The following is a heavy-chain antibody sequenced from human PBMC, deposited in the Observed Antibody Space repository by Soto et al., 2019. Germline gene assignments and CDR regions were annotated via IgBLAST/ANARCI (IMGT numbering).Heavy chain of an antibody. CDR1: GYTFTSYG. V-gene: IGHV1-18*01. J-gene: IGHJ6*04. CDR3: ARVGEWYLLVSRYYYGMDV. D-gene: IGHD3-22*01. Sequence: QVQLVQSGAEVKKPGASVKVSCKASGYTFTSYGISWVRQAPGQGLEWMGWISAYNGNTNYAQKLQGRVTMTTDTSTSTADMDLRSLRSDETAVYYCARVGEWYLLVSRYYYGMDVWVKVTTVTVAS. CDR2: ISAYNGNT.